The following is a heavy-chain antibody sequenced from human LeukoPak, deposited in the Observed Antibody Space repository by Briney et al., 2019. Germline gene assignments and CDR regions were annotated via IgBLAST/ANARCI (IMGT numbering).Heavy chain of an antibody. V-gene: IGHV4-4*07. CDR3: ARAPPPDFDY. CDR2: IHASGST. Sequence: SETLSLTCTVSGGSFSNYYWSWIRQPAGKGLEWIGRIHASGSTDYNPSLKSRVTMSVDTSKNQFSLKVNSVTAADTAVYYCARAPPPDFDYWGQGTLVTVSS. J-gene: IGHJ4*02. CDR1: GGSFSNYY.